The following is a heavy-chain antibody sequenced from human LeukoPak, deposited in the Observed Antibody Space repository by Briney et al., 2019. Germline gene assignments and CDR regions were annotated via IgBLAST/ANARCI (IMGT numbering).Heavy chain of an antibody. D-gene: IGHD3-22*01. Sequence: ASVKVSCKASGSTFTSYDINWVRQATGQGLEWMGWMNPKSGITGYAQKFQGRVTMTRNTSISTAYMELSSLRSEDTAVYYCARGFYDSSGYYYAFDIRGQGTMVTVSS. CDR2: MNPKSGIT. CDR3: ARGFYDSSGYYYAFDI. J-gene: IGHJ3*02. CDR1: GSTFTSYD. V-gene: IGHV1-8*01.